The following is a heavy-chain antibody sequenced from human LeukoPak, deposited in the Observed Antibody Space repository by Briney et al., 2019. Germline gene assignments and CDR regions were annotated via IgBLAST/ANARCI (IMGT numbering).Heavy chain of an antibody. Sequence: SETLSLTCTVSGGSISSGGYYWSWIRQPPGKGLEWIGYIYHSGSTYYNPSLKSRVTISVDRSKNQFSLKLSSVTAVDTAVYYCARGPPSSSSSGENYWGQGTLVTVSS. CDR2: IYHSGST. D-gene: IGHD6-6*01. CDR1: GGSISSGGYY. CDR3: ARGPPSSSSSGENY. V-gene: IGHV4-30-2*01. J-gene: IGHJ4*02.